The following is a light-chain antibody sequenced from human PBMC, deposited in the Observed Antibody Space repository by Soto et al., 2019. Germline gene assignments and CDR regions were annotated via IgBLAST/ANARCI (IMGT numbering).Light chain of an antibody. Sequence: ENVLTQSPGTLSLSPGERGTLSCRASQSVSSYLAWYQQKPGQAPRLLIYDASNRATGIPARFSGTGSGTDFTLTINNLEPEDFAVYYCQVRTNWSIAFGRGTRLEIK. CDR3: QVRTNWSIA. J-gene: IGKJ5*01. V-gene: IGKV3-11*01. CDR1: QSVSSY. CDR2: DAS.